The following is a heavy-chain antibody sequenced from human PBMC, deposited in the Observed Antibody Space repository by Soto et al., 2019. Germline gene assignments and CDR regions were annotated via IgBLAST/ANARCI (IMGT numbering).Heavy chain of an antibody. CDR2: MYYGGTT. CDR1: GFTVSSDH. Sequence: EMQLVETGGGLIQPGGSLRLSCAASGFTVSSDHMSWVRQAPGKGLEWISVMYYGGTTYYADSVQGRFTISRDSSTNTLYLQMTDLRADDTAVYYCAREIITVPGAIRWFDPWGQGTLVTVSS. J-gene: IGHJ5*02. V-gene: IGHV3-53*02. D-gene: IGHD6-19*01. CDR3: AREIITVPGAIRWFDP.